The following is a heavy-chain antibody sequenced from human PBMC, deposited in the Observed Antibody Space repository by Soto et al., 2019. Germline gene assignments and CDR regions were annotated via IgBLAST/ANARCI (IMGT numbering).Heavy chain of an antibody. J-gene: IGHJ6*02. CDR1: GFTFSSYG. CDR2: IWYDGSNK. V-gene: IGHV3-33*01. Sequence: GGSLRLSCAASGFTFSSYGMHWVRQAPGKGLEWVAVIWYDGSNKYYADSVKGRFTISRDNSKNTLYLQMNSLRAEDTAVYYCVRADYYDSSGYYYYYYYCMDVWDQGTTVTVSS. CDR3: VRADYYDSSGYYYYYYYCMDV. D-gene: IGHD3-22*01.